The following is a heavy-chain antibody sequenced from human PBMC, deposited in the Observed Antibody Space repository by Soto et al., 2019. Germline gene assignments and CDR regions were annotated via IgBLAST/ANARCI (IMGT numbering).Heavy chain of an antibody. CDR3: ARESEDLTSNFDY. V-gene: IGHV3-21*01. Sequence: PGGSLRLSCAASGFTFSRYSMNWVRQAPGKGLEWVSSISSTTNCIYYADSMKGRFTVSRDNAKNSVYLDMNSLSAEDTAVYYCARESEDLTSNFDYWGQGTLVTVSS. CDR1: GFTFSRYS. CDR2: ISSTTNCI. J-gene: IGHJ4*02.